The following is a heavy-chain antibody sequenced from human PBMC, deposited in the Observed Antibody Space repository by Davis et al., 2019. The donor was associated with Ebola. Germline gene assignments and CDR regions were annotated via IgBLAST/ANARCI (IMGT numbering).Heavy chain of an antibody. D-gene: IGHD2-15*01. J-gene: IGHJ4*02. CDR2: ISGSGTYT. CDR1: RLTFSSYA. CDR3: AKTDCSGGSCYSVDY. Sequence: GGSLRLSCAASRLTFSSYAMSWVRQAPGKGLEWVSTISGSGTYTYYADSVKGRFTISRDNSKNTLYLQMNSLRAEDTAVYYCAKTDCSGGSCYSVDYWGQGTLVTVSS. V-gene: IGHV3-23*01.